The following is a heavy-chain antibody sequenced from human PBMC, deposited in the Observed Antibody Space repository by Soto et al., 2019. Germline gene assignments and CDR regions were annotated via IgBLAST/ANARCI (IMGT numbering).Heavy chain of an antibody. CDR1: GGTFSSYA. CDR2: IIPIFGTA. J-gene: IGHJ4*02. V-gene: IGHV1-69*13. D-gene: IGHD3-3*01. CDR3: ARGTIFGVVSDY. Sequence: SVKVSCKASGGTFSSYAISWVRQAPGQGLEWMGGIIPIFGTANYAQKFQGRVTITADESTSTAYMGLSSLRSEDTAVYYCARGTIFGVVSDYWGQGTLVTVSS.